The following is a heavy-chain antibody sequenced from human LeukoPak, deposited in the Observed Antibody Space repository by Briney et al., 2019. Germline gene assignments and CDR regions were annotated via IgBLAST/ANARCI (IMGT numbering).Heavy chain of an antibody. Sequence: ASVTVSCKASGYTFTGYYMHWVRQAPGQGLEGMGWINPNSGGTNYAQKFQGRVTMTRDTSISTAYMELSRLRSDDTAVYYCARGRDCSSTSCYGYYYYGMDVWGQGTTVTVSS. J-gene: IGHJ6*02. CDR3: ARGRDCSSTSCYGYYYYGMDV. V-gene: IGHV1-2*02. CDR2: INPNSGGT. CDR1: GYTFTGYY. D-gene: IGHD2-2*01.